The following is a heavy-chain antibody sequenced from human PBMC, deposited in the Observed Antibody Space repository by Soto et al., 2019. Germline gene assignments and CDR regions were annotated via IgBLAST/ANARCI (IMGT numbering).Heavy chain of an antibody. V-gene: IGHV3-21*01. D-gene: IGHD3-22*01. CDR2: ISSSSSYI. CDR1: GVIFSSYG. CDR3: ASGYYDRIGYYFDY. J-gene: IGHJ4*02. Sequence: GGSLILCCADSGVIFSSYGRNWVRHGPGKGLEWVSSISSSSSYIYYADSVKGRFTISRDNAKNSVYLQMNSLRAEDTAVYYCASGYYDRIGYYFDYWGQGISVTVS.